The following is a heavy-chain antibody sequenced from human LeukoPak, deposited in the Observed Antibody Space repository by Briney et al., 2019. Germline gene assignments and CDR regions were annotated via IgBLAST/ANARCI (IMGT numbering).Heavy chain of an antibody. CDR1: GFTFSSYA. Sequence: GGSLRLSCAASGFTFSSYAMSWVRQAPGKGLEWVSAISGSGGSTYYADSVKGRFTISRDNSKNTLYLQMNSLRAEDTAVYYCAKVSAADYYYYYMDVWGKGTTVTVSS. V-gene: IGHV3-23*01. J-gene: IGHJ6*03. CDR3: AKVSAADYYYYYMDV. D-gene: IGHD6-13*01. CDR2: ISGSGGST.